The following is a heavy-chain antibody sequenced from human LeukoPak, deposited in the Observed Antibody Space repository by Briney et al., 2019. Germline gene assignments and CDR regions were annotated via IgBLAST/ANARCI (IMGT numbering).Heavy chain of an antibody. Sequence: SVKVSCKASGGTFSSYAISWVRQAPGQGLEWMGGILPIFGTANYAQKFQGRVTITADESTSTAYMELSSLRSEDTAVYYCARDSGCSGGSCYSEPLTGYYGMDVWGKGTTVTVSS. CDR1: GGTFSSYA. J-gene: IGHJ6*04. CDR2: ILPIFGTA. V-gene: IGHV1-69*13. D-gene: IGHD2-15*01. CDR3: ARDSGCSGGSCYSEPLTGYYGMDV.